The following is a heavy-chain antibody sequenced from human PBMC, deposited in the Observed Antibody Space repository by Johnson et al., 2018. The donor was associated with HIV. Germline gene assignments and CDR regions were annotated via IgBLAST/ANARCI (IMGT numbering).Heavy chain of an antibody. J-gene: IGHJ3*02. CDR1: GFTFSSYW. CDR3: VKGIDSSSWYAFDI. V-gene: IGHV3-7*01. D-gene: IGHD6-13*01. Sequence: VQLVESGGGLVQPGGSLRLSCAASGFTFSSYWMSWVRQAPGKGLEWVANIKQDGSEKYYVDSVKGRFTISRDNAKNSLYLQLNSLRAEDTAVYYCVKGIDSSSWYAFDILGQGTMVTVSS. CDR2: IKQDGSEK.